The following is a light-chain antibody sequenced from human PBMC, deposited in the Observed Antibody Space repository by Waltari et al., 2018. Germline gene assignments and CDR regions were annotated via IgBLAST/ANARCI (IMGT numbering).Light chain of an antibody. CDR1: QGIAHC. V-gene: IGKV1-9*01. CDR3: QQFNSYPLS. CDR2: AAS. Sequence: IQLTQSPSFLSDSLGDRITCTSRAVQGIAHCLAWYHLRTGKAPNLLIYAASTLQSGVPSRFRGKGSGTDVTLTSSSLQPEDFAPYYCQQFNSYPLSVGGGTKVE. J-gene: IGKJ4*01.